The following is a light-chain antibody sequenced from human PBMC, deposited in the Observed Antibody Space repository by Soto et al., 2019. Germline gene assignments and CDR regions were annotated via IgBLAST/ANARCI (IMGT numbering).Light chain of an antibody. CDR3: QEYGVSRA. Sequence: EIVLTQSPGTLSLSPGERATLSCRASQSVNTNYLAWYQRKPGQAPRLLIYGASSRAPGIPDRFGGSGSGTDFTLTISRLEPEDCAVYYCQEYGVSRAFGQGTKVEIK. CDR2: GAS. CDR1: QSVNTNY. J-gene: IGKJ1*01. V-gene: IGKV3-20*01.